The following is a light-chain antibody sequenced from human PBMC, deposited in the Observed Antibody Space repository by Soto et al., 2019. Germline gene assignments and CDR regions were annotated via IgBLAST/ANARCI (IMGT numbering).Light chain of an antibody. V-gene: IGLV2-14*03. J-gene: IGLJ2*01. CDR3: GSYTSSSTVI. CDR1: SSDVGGYNY. Sequence: QSVLTQPASVSGSPGQSITISCTGTSSDVGGYNYVSWYQQHPGKAPKLMIYDVSNRPSGVSNRFSGSKSGNTASLTISGLQAEDVADYYCGSYTSSSTVIFGGGTKLTVL. CDR2: DVS.